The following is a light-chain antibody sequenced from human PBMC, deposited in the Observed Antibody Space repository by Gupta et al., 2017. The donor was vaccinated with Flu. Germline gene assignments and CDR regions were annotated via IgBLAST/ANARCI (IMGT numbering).Light chain of an antibody. CDR1: QSVLYSTNNTNC. CDR2: WAA. Sequence: DIVMTQTPVSLAVSLGQRATINCKSSQSVLYSTNNTNCVAWYQQKTGQPPKLLIFWAATRASGVPERCFGGGSGTDDSLTISSLEAEEVAGYYCQNYSRISWTFGQGTKVEIK. J-gene: IGKJ1*01. V-gene: IGKV4-1*01. CDR3: QNYSRISWT.